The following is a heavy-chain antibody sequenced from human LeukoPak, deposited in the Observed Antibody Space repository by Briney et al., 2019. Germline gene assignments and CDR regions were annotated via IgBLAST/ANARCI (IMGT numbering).Heavy chain of an antibody. D-gene: IGHD6-13*01. J-gene: IGHJ3*02. CDR3: AREGYSSSWYRGDAFDI. Sequence: ASVKVSCKASGGTFSSYAISWVRQAPGQGLEWMGRIIPILGIANYAQKFQGRVTITADKSTSTVYMELSSLRSEDTAVYYCAREGYSSSWYRGDAFDIWGQGTMVTVSS. V-gene: IGHV1-69*04. CDR2: IIPILGIA. CDR1: GGTFSSYA.